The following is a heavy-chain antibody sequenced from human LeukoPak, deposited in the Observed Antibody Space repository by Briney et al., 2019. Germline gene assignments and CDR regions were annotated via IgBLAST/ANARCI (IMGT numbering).Heavy chain of an antibody. V-gene: IGHV4-34*01. J-gene: IGHJ4*02. D-gene: IGHD3-22*01. CDR3: ARGSYCDSSGYYSILYPFDY. CDR1: GGSFSGYY. Sequence: PSETLSLTCAVYGGSFSGYYWSWIRQPPGKGLEWIGEINHSGSTNYNPSLKSRVTILVDTSKNQFSLKLSSVTAADTAVYYCARGSYCDSSGYYSILYPFDYWGQGTLVTVSS. CDR2: INHSGST.